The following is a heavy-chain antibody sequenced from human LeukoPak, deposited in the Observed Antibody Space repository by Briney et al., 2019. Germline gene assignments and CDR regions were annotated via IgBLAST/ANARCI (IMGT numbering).Heavy chain of an antibody. CDR1: GFTFSSDG. J-gene: IGHJ4*02. Sequence: QTGGSLRLSCAASGFTFSSDGMSWVRQAPGKGLEWVSAISGSGGSTYYADSVKGRFTISRDNSKNTLYLQMNSLRAEDTAIYYCARDERLLSFLKWGQGTLVTVSS. D-gene: IGHD3-3*01. V-gene: IGHV3-23*01. CDR2: ISGSGGST. CDR3: ARDERLLSFLK.